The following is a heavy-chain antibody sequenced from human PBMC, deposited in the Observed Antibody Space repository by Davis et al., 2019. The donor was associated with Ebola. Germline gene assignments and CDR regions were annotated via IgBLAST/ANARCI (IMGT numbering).Heavy chain of an antibody. Sequence: PSETLSLTCAISGDSVSSDSATRAWIRQSPSRGLEWLGRTYYRSRWSYDYAISVKSRITINPDTSKNQFSLHLNSVAPEGTAVYYCAKRGDQNTYFDLWGRGTLVTVSS. V-gene: IGHV6-1*01. CDR3: AKRGDQNTYFDL. CDR1: GDSVSSDSAT. J-gene: IGHJ2*01. CDR2: TYYRSRWSY. D-gene: IGHD3-16*01.